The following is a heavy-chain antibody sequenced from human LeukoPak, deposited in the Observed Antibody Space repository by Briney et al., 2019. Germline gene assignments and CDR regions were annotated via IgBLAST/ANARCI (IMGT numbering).Heavy chain of an antibody. D-gene: IGHD3-9*01. CDR3: ARASDILTGYYMDY. V-gene: IGHV1-69*05. Sequence: GSSVKVSCKASGGTFSSYAISWVRQAPGQGLEWRGRIIPIFGTANYAQKFQGRVTITTDESTSTAYMELSSLRSEDTAVYYCARASDILTGYYMDYWGQGPLVTVSS. CDR1: GGTFSSYA. J-gene: IGHJ4*02. CDR2: IIPIFGTA.